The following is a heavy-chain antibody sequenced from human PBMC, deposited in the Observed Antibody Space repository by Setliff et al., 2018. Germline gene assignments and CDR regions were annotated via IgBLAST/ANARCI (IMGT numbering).Heavy chain of an antibody. D-gene: IGHD2-21*02. CDR1: GFTFSIYS. CDR2: ISSGSNSI. V-gene: IGHV3-48*01. J-gene: IGHJ6*03. Sequence: PGGSLRLSCAASGFTFSIYSINWVRQAPGKGLEWISYISSGSNSIYYADSVKGRFTISRDNARNSPYLQMDRLRPEDTAVYYCAKSGGDHCCPLYHHYYMDVWGTGTTVTVSS. CDR3: AKSGGDHCCPLYHHYYMDV.